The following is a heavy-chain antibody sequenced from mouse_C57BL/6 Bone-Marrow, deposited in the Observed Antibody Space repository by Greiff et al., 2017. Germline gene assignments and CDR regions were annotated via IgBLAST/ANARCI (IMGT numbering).Heavy chain of an antibody. J-gene: IGHJ3*01. CDR2: VYPRDGSA. V-gene: IGHV1-85*01. Sequence: QVQLNQSGPELVKPGASVKLSCKASGYTFTSYDINWVKHRPGPGLEWIGRVYPRDGSAKYNEKFMGNAPLTVDTPSSTAYMEVHSLTSEESAVYLCASGTGAFAYWGQGTLVTVSA. CDR3: ASGTGAFAY. D-gene: IGHD4-1*01. CDR1: GYTFTSYD.